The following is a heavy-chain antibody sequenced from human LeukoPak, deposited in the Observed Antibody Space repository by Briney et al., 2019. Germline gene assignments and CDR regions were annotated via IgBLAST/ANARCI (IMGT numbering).Heavy chain of an antibody. CDR3: ASETHIIAVAGSGGIYFDY. CDR1: GFTFSSYA. J-gene: IGHJ4*02. V-gene: IGHV3-30*04. CDR2: ISYDGSNK. Sequence: TGGSLRLSCAASGFTFSSYAMHWVRQAPGKGLEWVAVISYDGSNKYYADSVKGRFTISRDNSKNTLYLQMNSLRAEDTAVYYCASETHIIAVAGSGGIYFDYWGQGTLVTVSS. D-gene: IGHD6-19*01.